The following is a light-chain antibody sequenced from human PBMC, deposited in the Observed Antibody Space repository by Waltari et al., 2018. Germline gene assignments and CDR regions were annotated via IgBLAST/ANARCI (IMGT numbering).Light chain of an antibody. CDR2: GAS. J-gene: IGKJ5*01. Sequence: EIVLTQSPGTLSLSPGERATPSCRASQSVSSSYLAWYQQKPGQAPRLLIDGASSRATGLPDRFSGSGSGTDFTLTISRLEPEDFAVYYCQQYVTSPLAFGQGTRLEIK. CDR3: QQYVTSPLA. V-gene: IGKV3-20*01. CDR1: QSVSSSY.